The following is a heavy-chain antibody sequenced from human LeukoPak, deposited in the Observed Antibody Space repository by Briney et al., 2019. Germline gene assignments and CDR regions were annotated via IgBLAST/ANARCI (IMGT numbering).Heavy chain of an antibody. CDR2: ISSSSSYI. CDR1: GFTFSSYS. V-gene: IGHV3-21*01. CDR3: ARHYDFWRALDI. J-gene: IGHJ3*02. Sequence: PGGSLRLSCAASGFTFSSYSKNWVRQAPGKGREWVSSISSSSSYIYYADSVKGRFTISRDNAKNSLYLQMNSLRAEDTAVYYCARHYDFWRALDIWGPRTMVTVSS. D-gene: IGHD3/OR15-3a*01.